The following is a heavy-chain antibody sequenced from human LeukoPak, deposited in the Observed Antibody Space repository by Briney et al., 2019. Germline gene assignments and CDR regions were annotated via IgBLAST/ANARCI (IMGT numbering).Heavy chain of an antibody. CDR3: AREAYRDASVDY. V-gene: IGHV3-7*05. CDR2: IKQDGSER. D-gene: IGHD3-10*01. J-gene: IGHJ4*02. Sequence: GGSLRLSCAASGFIFSSYWMSWVRQAPGRGPEWVANIKQDGSERYYVDSVKGRFTISRDNAKNSLYLQMNSLTTEDTAVYYCAREAYRDASVDYWDQGTLVTVSS. CDR1: GFIFSSYW.